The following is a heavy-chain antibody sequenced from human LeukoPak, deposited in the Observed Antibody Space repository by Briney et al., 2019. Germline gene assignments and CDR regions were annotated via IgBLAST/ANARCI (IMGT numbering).Heavy chain of an antibody. V-gene: IGHV1-18*01. Sequence: GASVKVSCKASGYTFTSYAISWVRQAPGQGLDWMGWSSAFNGNTIYAQKLQGRVNMTTDTSTSTAYMELRSLRSDDTAVYYCARVPYCDGDCYQNYYYYYMDVWGKGTTVTVSS. D-gene: IGHD2-21*02. CDR2: SSAFNGNT. J-gene: IGHJ6*03. CDR1: GYTFTSYA. CDR3: ARVPYCDGDCYQNYYYYYMDV.